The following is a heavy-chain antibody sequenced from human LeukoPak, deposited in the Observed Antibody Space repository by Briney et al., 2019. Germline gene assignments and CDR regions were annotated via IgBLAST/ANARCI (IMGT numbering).Heavy chain of an antibody. CDR2: INSDGSST. Sequence: GGSLRLSCAASGFTFSSYWMHWVRQAPGKGLVWVSRINSDGSSTSYADSVKGRFPISRDNAKNTLYLQMNSLRAEDTAVYYCAREAGYNNWFDPWGQGTLVTISS. J-gene: IGHJ5*02. D-gene: IGHD3-9*01. V-gene: IGHV3-74*01. CDR1: GFTFSSYW. CDR3: AREAGYNNWFDP.